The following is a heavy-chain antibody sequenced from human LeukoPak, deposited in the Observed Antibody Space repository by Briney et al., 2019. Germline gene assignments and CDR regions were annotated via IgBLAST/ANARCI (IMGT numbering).Heavy chain of an antibody. V-gene: IGHV4-61*08. J-gene: IGHJ1*01. CDR3: ASHRIATAEEYFQH. CDR2: IYYSGTT. CDR1: GGSISSGGYF. Sequence: SETLSLTCTVSGGSISSGGYFWSWIRQPPGKGLEWIGYIYYSGTTNYNPSLKSRVTISVDTSKNQFSLKLSSVTAADTAVYYCASHRIATAEEYFQHWGQGTLVTVSS. D-gene: IGHD6-13*01.